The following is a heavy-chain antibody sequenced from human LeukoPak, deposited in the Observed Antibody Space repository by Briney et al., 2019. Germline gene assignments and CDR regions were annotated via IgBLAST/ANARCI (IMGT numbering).Heavy chain of an antibody. V-gene: IGHV1-24*01. CDR1: GYILTELS. CDR2: FDPEDGET. J-gene: IGHJ4*02. D-gene: IGHD5-24*01. CDR3: ATMLLEKEMATTSYYFDY. Sequence: ASVKVSCKVSGYILTELSMHWVRQAPGKGLEWMGGFDPEDGETIYAQKFQGRVTMTEDTSTDTAYMELSSLRSEDTAVYYCATMLLEKEMATTSYYFDYWGQGTLVTVSS.